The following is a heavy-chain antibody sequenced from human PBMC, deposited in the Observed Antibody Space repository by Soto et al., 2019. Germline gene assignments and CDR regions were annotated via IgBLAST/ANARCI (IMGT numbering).Heavy chain of an antibody. J-gene: IGHJ4*02. Sequence: QVQLVESGGGLVKPGGSLRLSCAVSGFTFSDYYMTWIRQAPGKGLEWVSYISSSTSHTNYADSVKGRFTISRDNAKNSLFLQMNSLRAEDMAVYYCSRGRGAGADYFDFWGQGTLVTVSS. CDR3: SRGRGAGADYFDF. CDR2: ISSSTSHT. V-gene: IGHV3-11*06. D-gene: IGHD1-26*01. CDR1: GFTFSDYY.